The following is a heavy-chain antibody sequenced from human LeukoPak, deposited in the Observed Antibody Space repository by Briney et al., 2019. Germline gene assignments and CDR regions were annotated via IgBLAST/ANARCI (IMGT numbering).Heavy chain of an antibody. CDR1: GFNFGTHA. D-gene: IGHD6-19*01. CDR3: VIDPPDSGWAFWS. Sequence: PGGSLRLSCSASGFNFGTHAMHWVRQAPGKGLEWVAMIWRGGNYKFYADSVKGRFTISRDDSRSDLSLQMDSLGVEDTALYHRVIDPPDSGWAFWSWGQGALVTVSS. V-gene: IGHV3-33*01. CDR2: IWRGGNYK. J-gene: IGHJ5*02.